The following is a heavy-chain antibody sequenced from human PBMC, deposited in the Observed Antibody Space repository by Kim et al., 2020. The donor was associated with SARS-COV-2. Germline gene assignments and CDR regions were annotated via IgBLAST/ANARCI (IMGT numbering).Heavy chain of an antibody. CDR1: GGSISSSSYY. J-gene: IGHJ4*02. Sequence: SETLSLTCTVSGGSISSSSYYWGWIRQPPGKGLEWIGSIYYSGSTYYNPSLKSRVTISVDTSKNQFSLKLSSVTAADTAVYYCARHRIAAAADDYWGQGTLVTVSS. D-gene: IGHD6-13*01. V-gene: IGHV4-39*01. CDR3: ARHRIAAAADDY. CDR2: IYYSGST.